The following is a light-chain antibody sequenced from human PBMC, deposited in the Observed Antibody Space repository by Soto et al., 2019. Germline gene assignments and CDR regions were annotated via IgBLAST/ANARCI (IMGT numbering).Light chain of an antibody. Sequence: QSALTQPPSVSGAPGQRVTISCTGSSSNIGTGYDVHWYQQRPGTAPKLLVYGNTNRPSGVPDRFSGSKSGTSASLAITGLQAEDEADYYCQSYDSSLSAFYVFGTGTKLTVL. J-gene: IGLJ1*01. V-gene: IGLV1-40*01. CDR3: QSYDSSLSAFYV. CDR2: GNT. CDR1: SSNIGTGYD.